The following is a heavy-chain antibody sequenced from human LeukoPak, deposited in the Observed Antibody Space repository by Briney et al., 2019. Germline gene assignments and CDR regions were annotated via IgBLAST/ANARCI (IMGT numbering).Heavy chain of an antibody. Sequence: GGSLRLSCAASGFTVSSNYMSWVRQAPGKGLEWASVIYSGGSTYYADSVKGRFTISRDNSKNTLYLQMNSLRAEDTAVYYCALGDYYGSGSYFLTVMDVWGKGTTVTISS. V-gene: IGHV3-66*01. CDR1: GFTVSSNY. D-gene: IGHD3-10*01. CDR2: IYSGGST. J-gene: IGHJ6*03. CDR3: ALGDYYGSGSYFLTVMDV.